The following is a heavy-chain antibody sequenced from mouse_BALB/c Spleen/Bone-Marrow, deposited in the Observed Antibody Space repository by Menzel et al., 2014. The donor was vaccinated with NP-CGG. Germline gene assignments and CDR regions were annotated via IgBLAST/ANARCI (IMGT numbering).Heavy chain of an antibody. CDR3: ARRDYDYDDYSMDY. D-gene: IGHD2-4*01. CDR1: GYTFTSYW. V-gene: IGHV1S132*01. CDR2: MFPRTGAT. Sequence: VKLVESGAELVKPGASVKLSCKTSGYTFTSYWIQWVKQRPGQGLGWIGEMFPRTGATYYNERFRATLTIDTSSSTAYMQLSSLTSEDSAVYFCARRDYDYDDYSMDYWGQGTSVTVSS. J-gene: IGHJ4*01.